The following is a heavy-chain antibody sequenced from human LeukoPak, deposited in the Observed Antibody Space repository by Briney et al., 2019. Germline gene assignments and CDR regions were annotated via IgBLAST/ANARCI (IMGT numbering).Heavy chain of an antibody. CDR3: ARDDEVVVAASLVYYYYYGMDV. D-gene: IGHD2-15*01. J-gene: IGHJ6*02. CDR2: IIPIFGTA. V-gene: IGHV1-69*13. Sequence: SVKVSCKASGGTFSSYAISWVRQAPGQGLEWMGGIIPIFGTANYAQKFQGRVTITADESTSTAYMELSSLRSEDTAVYYCARDDEVVVAASLVYYYYYGMDVWGQGPRSPSP. CDR1: GGTFSSYA.